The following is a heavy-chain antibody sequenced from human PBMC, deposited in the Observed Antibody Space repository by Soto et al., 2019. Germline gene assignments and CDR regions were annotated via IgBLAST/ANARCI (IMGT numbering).Heavy chain of an antibody. CDR3: AREVGDCSSTSCPADYYYGMDV. Sequence: QVQLQESGPGLVKPSQTLSLTCTVSGGSISSGGYYWSWIRQHPGKGLEWIGYIYYSGSTYYNPSLTSRVTIPVDTSKNQFSLKLSSVTAADTAVYYCAREVGDCSSTSCPADYYYGMDVWGQGTTVTVSS. V-gene: IGHV4-31*03. CDR1: GGSISSGGYY. J-gene: IGHJ6*02. CDR2: IYYSGST. D-gene: IGHD2-2*01.